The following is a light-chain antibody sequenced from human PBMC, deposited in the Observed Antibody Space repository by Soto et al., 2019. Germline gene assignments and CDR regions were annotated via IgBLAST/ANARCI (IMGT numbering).Light chain of an antibody. V-gene: IGLV2-18*02. Sequence: QSALTQPPSVSGSPGQSVTISCTGTSSDVGSYNRVSWYQQPPGTAPKVMIYEVSNRPSGVPDRFSGSKSGNTASLTISGLHPEDEADYSGYSSTSSNPYVFGTGTNLTVL. CDR3: YSSTSSNPYV. CDR2: EVS. CDR1: SSDVGSYNR. J-gene: IGLJ1*01.